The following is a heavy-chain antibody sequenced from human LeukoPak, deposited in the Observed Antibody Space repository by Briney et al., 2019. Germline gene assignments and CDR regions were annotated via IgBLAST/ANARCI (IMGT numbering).Heavy chain of an antibody. CDR3: ARGGGYRSDLRGLRFYGLDV. D-gene: IGHD5-24*01. V-gene: IGHV3-74*01. CDR1: GLTFSSHW. CDR2: ITNDGSST. Sequence: GGSLRLSCAASGLTFSSHWMHWVRQAPGKGLVWVSRITNDGSSTTYADSVKGRFTISRENVKDSVYLQMNSLRAEDTAVYYCARGGGYRSDLRGLRFYGLDVWGQGTTVTVSS. J-gene: IGHJ6*02.